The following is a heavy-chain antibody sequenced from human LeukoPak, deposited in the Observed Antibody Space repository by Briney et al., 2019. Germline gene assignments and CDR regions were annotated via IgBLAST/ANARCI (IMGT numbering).Heavy chain of an antibody. V-gene: IGHV3-23*01. CDR2: ISGSGSIT. D-gene: IGHD3-10*01. J-gene: IGHJ4*02. CDR3: AKGSSYYGSGSHFDY. Sequence: PGGSLRLSCAASGFTFSNYAMNWVRQAPGKGLEWVSAISGSGSITYYADSVKGRFTISRDNSKNTLYLQMNSLRAEDTAVYYCAKGSSYYGSGSHFDYWGQGTLVTVSS. CDR1: GFTFSNYA.